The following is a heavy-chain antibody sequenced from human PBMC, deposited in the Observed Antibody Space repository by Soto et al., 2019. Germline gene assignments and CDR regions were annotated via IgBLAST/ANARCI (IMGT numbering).Heavy chain of an antibody. J-gene: IGHJ4*01. Sequence: PGGSLILSCAASGFTFSDFWMTWVRQAPGKGLEWVANIKQDGNEIYYVDSVKGRFTISRDNAKNSLFLQMNSLRVEDTALYYCVRGGSSSSWYWRNWGHGTLVTVSS. CDR3: VRGGSSSSWYWRN. CDR2: IKQDGNEI. D-gene: IGHD6-13*01. CDR1: GFTFSDFW. V-gene: IGHV3-7*01.